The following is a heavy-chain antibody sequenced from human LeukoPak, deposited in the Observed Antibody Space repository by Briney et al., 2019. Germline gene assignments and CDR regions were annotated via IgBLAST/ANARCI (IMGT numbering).Heavy chain of an antibody. Sequence: PGGSLRLSCAASGFTFRSYWMTWVRQAPGKGLEWVSGINWNGGSTGYADSVKGRFTISRDNAKNSLYLQMNSLRAEDTALYYCARGASYSSSSSPDYWGQGTLVTVSS. J-gene: IGHJ4*02. CDR3: ARGASYSSSSSPDY. V-gene: IGHV3-20*04. D-gene: IGHD6-6*01. CDR2: INWNGGST. CDR1: GFTFRSYW.